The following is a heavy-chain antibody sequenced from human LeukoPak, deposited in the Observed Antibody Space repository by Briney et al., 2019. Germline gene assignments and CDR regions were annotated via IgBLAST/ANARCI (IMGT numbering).Heavy chain of an antibody. CDR2: INPNSGGT. D-gene: IGHD1-26*01. Sequence: VASVKVSCKASGYTFTGYYIHWVRQAPGQGLEWMGWINPNSGGTNYAQKFQGRVTMTRDTSISTAYMELGRLRSDDTAVYYCAREGGSYSISSWGQGTLVTVSS. J-gene: IGHJ4*02. CDR1: GYTFTGYY. CDR3: AREGGSYSISS. V-gene: IGHV1-2*02.